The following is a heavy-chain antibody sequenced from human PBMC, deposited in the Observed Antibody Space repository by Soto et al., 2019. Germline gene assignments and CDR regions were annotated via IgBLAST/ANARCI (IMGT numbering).Heavy chain of an antibody. J-gene: IGHJ3*02. D-gene: IGHD2-2*01. CDR3: ARVGETVLVPAAMSAFDI. CDR2: IYYSGST. Sequence: QVQLQESDPGLVKPSETLSLTCTVSGGSISSYYWSWIRQPPGKGLEWIGYIYYSGSTNYNPSLKSRVTISVDTSKNQFSLKLSSVTAADTAVYYCARVGETVLVPAAMSAFDIWGQGTMVTVSS. V-gene: IGHV4-59*01. CDR1: GGSISSYY.